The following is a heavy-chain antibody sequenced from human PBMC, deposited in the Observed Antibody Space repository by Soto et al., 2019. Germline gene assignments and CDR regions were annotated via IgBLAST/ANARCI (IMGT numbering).Heavy chain of an antibody. Sequence: ASVKVSCKASGYTFTTYVIHWVRQAPGQRLDWMGWITAGNGNTKYSQKFQGRVTITRDTSASTAYMELSSLRSEDTAVYYCARGYYDNSGSLLYWGQGTLVTVS. V-gene: IGHV1-3*01. CDR3: ARGYYDNSGSLLY. D-gene: IGHD3-22*01. J-gene: IGHJ4*02. CDR2: ITAGNGNT. CDR1: GYTFTTYV.